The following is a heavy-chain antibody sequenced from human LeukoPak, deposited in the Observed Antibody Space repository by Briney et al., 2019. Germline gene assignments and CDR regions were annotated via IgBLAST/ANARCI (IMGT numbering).Heavy chain of an antibody. CDR1: GGSISSSSYY. V-gene: IGHV4-39*07. D-gene: IGHD1-26*01. Sequence: PSETLSLTCTVSGGSISSSSYYWGWIRQPPGKGLEWIGSIYYSGSTYYNASLKSRVTISVDTSKNQFSLQLNSVTPEDTAVYYCARDLESGSYEHYFDYWGQGTLVTVSS. CDR2: IYYSGST. J-gene: IGHJ4*02. CDR3: ARDLESGSYEHYFDY.